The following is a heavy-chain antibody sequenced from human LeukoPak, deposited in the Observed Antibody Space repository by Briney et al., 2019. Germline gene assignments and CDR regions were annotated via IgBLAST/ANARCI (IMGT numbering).Heavy chain of an antibody. J-gene: IGHJ5*01. D-gene: IGHD1-20*01. CDR2: IFASAET. CDR3: ARDRYTWHDRDWFDS. V-gene: IGHV4-4*07. Sequence: SETLSLTCTVSGDSISTSYWSWIRQPAGNRMDWIGRIFASAETNYNPSLESRVIMSPDTSNNQFFLRLTSVTAADTAVYYCARDRYTWHDRDWFDSWGQGTLVTVSS. CDR1: GDSISTSY.